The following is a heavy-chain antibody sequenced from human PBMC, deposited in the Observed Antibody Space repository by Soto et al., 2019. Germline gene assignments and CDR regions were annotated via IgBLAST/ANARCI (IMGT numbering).Heavy chain of an antibody. CDR1: GFTLYSFG. Sequence: EVQLLESGGGLVQPGGSLRLSCAASGFTLYSFGMTWVRQAPGKGLEWVSAISGSGGRTYYADSVKGRFTISRDNAKNTLYLQMSSLRAEDSAVYYCARGSTDSYPGSRIFDFWGRGTLVTVSS. V-gene: IGHV3-23*01. CDR3: ARGSTDSYPGSRIFDF. J-gene: IGHJ4*02. D-gene: IGHD3-10*01. CDR2: ISGSGGRT.